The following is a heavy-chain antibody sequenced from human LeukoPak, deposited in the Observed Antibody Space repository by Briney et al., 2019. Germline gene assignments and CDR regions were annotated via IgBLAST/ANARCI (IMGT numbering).Heavy chain of an antibody. D-gene: IGHD5-12*01. CDR3: ARGGYSGHDAFDI. CDR2: IIPIFGTA. V-gene: IGHV1-69*13. J-gene: IGHJ3*02. CDR1: GYTFTGYY. Sequence: SVKVSCKASGYTFTGYYMHWVRQAPGQGLEWMGGIIPIFGTANYAQKFQGRVTITADESTSTAYMELSSLRSEDTAVYYCARGGYSGHDAFDIWGQGTMVTVSS.